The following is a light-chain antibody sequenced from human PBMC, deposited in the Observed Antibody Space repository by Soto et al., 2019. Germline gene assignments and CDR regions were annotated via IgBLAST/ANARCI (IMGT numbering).Light chain of an antibody. CDR2: LSS. J-gene: IGKJ5*01. Sequence: DIVMTQSPLSLPVIPGEPASISCRSSQSLQHSNGNSPLDWYLQKPWQAPQLFIYLSSNRPSGGPDRFSGSGSGTDFTLSISRVEPEDAGIYYCMQALQTPVTFGQGPRLEIK. CDR3: MQALQTPVT. V-gene: IGKV2-28*01. CDR1: QSLQHSNGNSP.